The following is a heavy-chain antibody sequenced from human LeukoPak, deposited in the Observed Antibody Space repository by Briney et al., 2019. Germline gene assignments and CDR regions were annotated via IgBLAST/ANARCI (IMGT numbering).Heavy chain of an antibody. D-gene: IGHD3-22*01. CDR3: ARDRRATTSLGVIIDY. V-gene: IGHV3-30-3*01. J-gene: IGHJ4*02. CDR1: GFTFSSYA. Sequence: GGSLRLSCAASGFTFSSYAMHWVRQAPGKGLEWVAVISYDGSNKYYADSVKGRFTISRGNSKNTLYLQMNSLRAEDTAVYYCARDRRATTSLGVIIDYWGQGTLVTVSS. CDR2: ISYDGSNK.